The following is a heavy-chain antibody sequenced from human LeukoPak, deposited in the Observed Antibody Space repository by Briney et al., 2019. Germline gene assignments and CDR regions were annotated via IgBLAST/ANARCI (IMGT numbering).Heavy chain of an antibody. CDR3: TRDRSYSSDS. CDR1: GFTFSSYW. J-gene: IGHJ4*02. Sequence: GGSLRLSCTASGFTFSSYWMHWVRQAPGKGLVWVSRIVSGGSNTNYADSVKGRVTISRDNAKNTLYLEMNNLRDEDTAVYYCTRDRSYSSDSWGQGTLVTVSS. D-gene: IGHD2-21*01. V-gene: IGHV3-74*01. CDR2: IVSGGSNT.